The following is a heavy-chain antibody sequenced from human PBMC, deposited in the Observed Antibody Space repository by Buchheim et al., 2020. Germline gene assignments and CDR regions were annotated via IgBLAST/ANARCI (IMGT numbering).Heavy chain of an antibody. CDR1: GFTFSSYW. D-gene: IGHD3-10*01. V-gene: IGHV3-7*01. CDR3: ARWGAMVRRVIRPFDY. J-gene: IGHJ4*02. CDR2: IKQDGSEK. Sequence: EVQLVESGGGLVQPGGSLRLSCAASGFTFSSYWMSWVRQAPGKGLEWVANIKQDGSEKYYVDSVKGRFTISRDNAKNSLYLQMNSLRAEDTAVYYCARWGAMVRRVIRPFDYWGQGTL.